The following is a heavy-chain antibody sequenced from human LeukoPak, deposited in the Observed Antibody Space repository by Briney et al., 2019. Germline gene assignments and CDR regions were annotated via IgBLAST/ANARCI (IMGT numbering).Heavy chain of an antibody. V-gene: IGHV3-15*01. J-gene: IGHJ3*02. CDR1: GFTFSNAW. CDR2: IKSKTDGGTT. D-gene: IGHD3-10*01. CDR3: TTDSRVLPRHAFHI. Sequence: GGSLRLSCAASGFTFSNAWMSWVRQAPGKGLEWVGRIKSKTDGGTTDYAAPVKGRFTISRDDSKNTLYLQMNSLKTEDTAVYYCTTDSRVLPRHAFHIGGQGTMVTVSS.